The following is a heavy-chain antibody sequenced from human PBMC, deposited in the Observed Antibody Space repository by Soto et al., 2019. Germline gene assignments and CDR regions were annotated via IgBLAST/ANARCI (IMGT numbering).Heavy chain of an antibody. CDR3: AKVTSRRSEVAAWRD. V-gene: IGHV3-23*01. Sequence: EVQLLESGGGLVQPGGSLRLSCAASGFTFSSYAMSWVRQAPGKGLEWVSAISGSGGSTYYADSVKGRFTISSDNSKNTLYLQMNSLRAEDTAVYYCAKVTSRRSEVAAWRDWGQGTLVTVSS. CDR1: GFTFSSYA. CDR2: ISGSGGST. D-gene: IGHD2-15*01. J-gene: IGHJ4*02.